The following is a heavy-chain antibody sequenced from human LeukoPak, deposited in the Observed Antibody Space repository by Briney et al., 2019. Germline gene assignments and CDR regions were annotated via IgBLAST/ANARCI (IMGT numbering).Heavy chain of an antibody. J-gene: IGHJ6*03. Sequence: GGSLRLSCAASGFTFSSYWMSWVRQAPGKGLEWEANIKQDGSEKYYVDSVKGRFTISRDNAKNSLYLQMNSLRAEDTAVYYCARYGSTYYYYMDVWGKGTTVTVSS. CDR1: GFTFSSYW. CDR2: IKQDGSEK. D-gene: IGHD4-17*01. CDR3: ARYGSTYYYYMDV. V-gene: IGHV3-7*01.